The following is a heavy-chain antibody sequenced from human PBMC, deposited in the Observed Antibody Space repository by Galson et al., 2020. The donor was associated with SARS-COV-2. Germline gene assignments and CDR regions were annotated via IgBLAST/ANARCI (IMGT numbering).Heavy chain of an antibody. Sequence: ASVKVSCKASGYMFSTYDISWVRQAPGQGLEWMGWISGHNGNTKYPQDFQGRVTMTTDPSTSTAYMELRGLTSDDPAVYYRTRGCYSNVARWVTSPVFDYGGEGMQFTASS. CDR1: GYMFSTYD. CDR2: ISGHNGNT. J-gene: IGHJ4*02. CDR3: TRGCYSNVARWVTSPVFDY. D-gene: IGHD5-18*01. V-gene: IGHV1-18*04.